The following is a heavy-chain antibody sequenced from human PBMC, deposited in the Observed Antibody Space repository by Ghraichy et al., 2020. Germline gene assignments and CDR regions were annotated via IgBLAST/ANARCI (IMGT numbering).Heavy chain of an antibody. CDR2: MNGDGSGK. V-gene: IGHV3-7*03. D-gene: IGHD6-13*01. CDR1: GFTFSNYW. Sequence: GGSLRLSCAASGFTFSNYWMNWVRQAPGKGLEWVANMNGDGSGKYYVDSVKGRFTISRDNAKNSLYLQMNSLRAEDTAVYYCARGTMPAAGIDYWGQGTLVTVSS. CDR3: ARGTMPAAGIDY. J-gene: IGHJ4*02.